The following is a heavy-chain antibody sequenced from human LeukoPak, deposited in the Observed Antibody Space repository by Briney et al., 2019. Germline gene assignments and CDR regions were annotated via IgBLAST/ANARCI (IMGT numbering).Heavy chain of an antibody. V-gene: IGHV4-34*01. CDR1: GGSFSGYY. J-gene: IGHJ4*02. CDR3: ARGRPYFYY. CDR2: INHSGST. Sequence: SETLSLTCAVYGGSFSGYYWSWIRQPPGKGLEWIGEINHSGSTNYNPSLKSRVTISVDTSKNQFSLKLSSVTAADTAVYYCARGRPYFYYWGQGTLVTVSS.